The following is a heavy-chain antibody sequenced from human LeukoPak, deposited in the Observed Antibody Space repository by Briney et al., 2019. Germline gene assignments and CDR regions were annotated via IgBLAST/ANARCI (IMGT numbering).Heavy chain of an antibody. D-gene: IGHD5-12*01. CDR1: GGIFSSYT. CDR3: ARDDADSAYADGDY. J-gene: IGHJ4*02. V-gene: IGHV1-69*04. CDR2: IIPLLGIA. Sequence: SVKVSCKASGGIFSSYTISWVRQAPGQGLEWMGRIIPLLGIANYAQKFQGRVTIIADKSTSTAYLELSSLRSEDTAVYYCARDDADSAYADGDYWGQGTLVTVSS.